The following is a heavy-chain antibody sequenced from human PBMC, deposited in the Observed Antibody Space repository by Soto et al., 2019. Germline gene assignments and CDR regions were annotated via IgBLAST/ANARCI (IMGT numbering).Heavy chain of an antibody. Sequence: QMQLVESGGGVVQPGRSLILSCAASGFTFRSYGIHWVRQAPGKGLEWVALIWFDGSKKYYVDSVKGRFAVSRDISKNTLYLQMNSLRVEDTAVYYCARDLLVPYGYGRVVWGQGTTVTVSS. D-gene: IGHD2-2*01. CDR3: ARDLLVPYGYGRVV. CDR1: GFTFRSYG. J-gene: IGHJ6*02. V-gene: IGHV3-33*01. CDR2: IWFDGSKK.